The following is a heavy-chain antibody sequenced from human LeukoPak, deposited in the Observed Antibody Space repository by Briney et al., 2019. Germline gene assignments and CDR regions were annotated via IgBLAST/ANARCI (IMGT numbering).Heavy chain of an antibody. Sequence: PGGSLRLSCAASGFTFRNAWMSWVRQAPGMGLEWVGRMKSKTDDGTTDYAAPVKGRFTISRDDSKNTLFLQMNSLKTDDTAVYYSVAGYYYDSSGYYYWSYWGQGTLVTVSS. CDR2: MKSKTDDGTT. CDR3: VAGYYYDSSGYYYWSY. J-gene: IGHJ4*02. V-gene: IGHV3-15*01. CDR1: GFTFRNAW. D-gene: IGHD3-22*01.